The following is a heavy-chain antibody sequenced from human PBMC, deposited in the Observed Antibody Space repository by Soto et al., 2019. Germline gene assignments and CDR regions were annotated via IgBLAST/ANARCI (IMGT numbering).Heavy chain of an antibody. J-gene: IGHJ4*02. CDR1: GFTFDDYA. V-gene: IGHV3-9*01. CDR3: AKDMVAAMVRGFDY. CDR2: ISWNSGSI. Sequence: EVQLVESGGGLVQPGRSLRLSCAASGFTFDDYAMHWVRQAPGKGLEWVSGISWNSGSIGYADSVKGRFTISRDNAKNSLYRQMNSLGAEDTALYYCAKDMVAAMVRGFDYWGQGTPVTVSS. D-gene: IGHD3-10*01.